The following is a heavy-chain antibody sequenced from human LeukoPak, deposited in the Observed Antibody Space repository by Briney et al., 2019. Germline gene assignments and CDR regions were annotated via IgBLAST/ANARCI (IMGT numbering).Heavy chain of an antibody. CDR1: GYTLTELS. V-gene: IGHV1-46*01. CDR2: INPSGGST. CDR3: AREHIRYCDY. J-gene: IGHJ4*02. Sequence: ASVKVSCKVSGYTLTELSMHWVRHAPGQGLEWMGIINPSGGSTSYAQMFPGRVTMTRYTSTTTVYMELSSVRSEDTAVYYCAREHIRYCDYWGQGTLVTVS.